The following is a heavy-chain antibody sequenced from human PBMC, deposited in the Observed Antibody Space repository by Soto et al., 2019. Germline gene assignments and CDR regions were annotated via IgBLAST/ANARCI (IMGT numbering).Heavy chain of an antibody. D-gene: IGHD3-22*01. CDR3: ARGYLPITMIRGAANYGMDV. CDR2: IIPIFGTA. Sequence: SVKVSCKASVGTFSSYAISWVRQAPGQGLEWMGGIIPIFGTANYAQKFQGRVTITADESTSTAYMELSSLRSEDTAVYYCARGYLPITMIRGAANYGMDVWGQGTTVTVSS. CDR1: VGTFSSYA. V-gene: IGHV1-69*13. J-gene: IGHJ6*02.